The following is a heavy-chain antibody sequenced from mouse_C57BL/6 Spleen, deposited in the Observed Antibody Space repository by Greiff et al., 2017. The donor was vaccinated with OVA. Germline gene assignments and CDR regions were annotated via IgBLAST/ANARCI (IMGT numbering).Heavy chain of an antibody. Sequence: QVQLQQPGAELAKPGASVKLSCKASGYTFTSYWMHWVKQRPGQGLEWIGYINPSSGYTKYNQKFKDKATLTADKSSSTAYMQLSSLTYEDSAVYYCARSETTRYSKGYFDYWGQGTTLTVSS. CDR2: INPSSGYT. CDR1: GYTFTSYW. V-gene: IGHV1-7*01. D-gene: IGHD2-5*01. J-gene: IGHJ2*01. CDR3: ARSETTRYSKGYFDY.